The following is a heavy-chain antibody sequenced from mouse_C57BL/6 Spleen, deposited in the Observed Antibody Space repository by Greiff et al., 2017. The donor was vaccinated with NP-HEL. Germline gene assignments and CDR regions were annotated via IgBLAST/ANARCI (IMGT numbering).Heavy chain of an antibody. CDR1: GYTFTSYW. V-gene: IGHV1-55*01. J-gene: IGHJ4*01. Sequence: QVQLQQPGAELVKPGASVKMSCKASGYTFTSYWITWVKQRPGQGLEWIGDIYPGSGSTNYNEKFKSKATLTVDTSSSTAYMQLSSLTSEDSAVYYCARQDYYGSSYEDYYAMDYWGQGTSVTVSS. CDR2: IYPGSGST. CDR3: ARQDYYGSSYEDYYAMDY. D-gene: IGHD1-1*01.